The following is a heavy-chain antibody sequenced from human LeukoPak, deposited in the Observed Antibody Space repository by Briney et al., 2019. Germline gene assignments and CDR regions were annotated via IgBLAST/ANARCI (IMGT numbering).Heavy chain of an antibody. CDR1: GYTLTELP. J-gene: IGHJ4*02. Sequence: ASVKVSCKVSGYTLTELPIHWVRQAPGKGLEWMGGFDPDDGETVSAQMFQGRVTMTEDTSSDTASMELSSLRSEDTAVYYCATGTSGSYYVGIVRPIDYWGQGTLVTVSS. D-gene: IGHD1-26*01. V-gene: IGHV1-24*01. CDR2: FDPDDGET. CDR3: ATGTSGSYYVGIVRPIDY.